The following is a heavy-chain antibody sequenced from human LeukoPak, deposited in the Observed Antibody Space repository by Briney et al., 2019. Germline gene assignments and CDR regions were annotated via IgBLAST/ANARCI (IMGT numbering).Heavy chain of an antibody. CDR1: VYTFTGYY. J-gene: IGHJ4*02. CDR2: INPNSGGT. D-gene: IGHD4-11*01. CDR3: ARATVTTSLDS. Sequence: ASVKVSCKTSVYTFTGYYIHWVRQAPGQGLEWMGWINPNSGGTNYAQKFQGRVTRTRDASLSTAYMELSRLRSDDTAVYYCARATVTTSLDSWGQGTLVTVSS. V-gene: IGHV1-2*02.